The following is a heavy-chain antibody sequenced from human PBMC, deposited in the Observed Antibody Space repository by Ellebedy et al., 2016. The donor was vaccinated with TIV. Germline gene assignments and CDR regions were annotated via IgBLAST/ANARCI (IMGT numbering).Heavy chain of an antibody. V-gene: IGHV3-21*06. CDR2: ISTSSSYT. CDR3: VRTGRPWFDY. D-gene: IGHD2-8*02. Sequence: PGGSLRLSCEVSGFKFSGYCMNWVRQAPGKGLEWVSTISTSSSYTKCADSVKGRFTVSRDDAKNSLYLHMNSLKAEDTAVYYCVRTGRPWFDYWGQGTLVTVSS. CDR1: GFKFSGYC. J-gene: IGHJ4*02.